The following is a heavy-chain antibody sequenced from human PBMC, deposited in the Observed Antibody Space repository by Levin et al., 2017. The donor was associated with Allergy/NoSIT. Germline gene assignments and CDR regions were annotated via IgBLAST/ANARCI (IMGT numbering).Heavy chain of an antibody. D-gene: IGHD1-1*01. J-gene: IGHJ3*01. V-gene: IGHV3-23*01. Sequence: GGSLRLSCAVSGFTISEYAMAWVRQAPGKGLEWVSVITGGGFNTYYGDSVKGRFTVSRDDSKDPLYLDLNSLRAEDTAVYYCAKKQGGTSDFSFDVWGRGTMVTVSS. CDR2: ITGGGFNT. CDR1: GFTISEYA. CDR3: AKKQGGTSDFSFDV.